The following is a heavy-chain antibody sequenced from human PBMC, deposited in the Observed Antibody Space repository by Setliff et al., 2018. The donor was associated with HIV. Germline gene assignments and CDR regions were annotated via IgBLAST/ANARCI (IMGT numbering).Heavy chain of an antibody. CDR2: IIPILGIT. V-gene: IGHV1-69*10. CDR1: GGSFSSYG. CDR3: ARSSYDILTGYYKALEY. J-gene: IGHJ4*02. Sequence: SVKVSCKASGGSFSSYGISWVRQAPGQGLEWMGGIIPILGITNYAQKFQGRVTISADKSTSTASMELSSLRSGDTAVYHCARSSYDILTGYYKALEYWGQGTLVTVSS. D-gene: IGHD3-9*01.